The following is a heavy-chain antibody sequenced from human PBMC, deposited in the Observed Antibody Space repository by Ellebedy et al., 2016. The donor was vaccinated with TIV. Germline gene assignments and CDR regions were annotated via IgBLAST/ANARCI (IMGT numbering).Heavy chain of an antibody. CDR2: ISPSGSPI. Sequence: GGSLRLXXAASGFTFRDSWMSWVRQAPGKGLEWVSYISPSGSPIFYADSVTGRFTISRDNAKNSLYLQINSLRADDTAVYYCARDSEATDNYYYYYMDVWGKGTTVTVSS. CDR3: ARDSEATDNYYYYYMDV. V-gene: IGHV3-11*04. D-gene: IGHD1-26*01. J-gene: IGHJ6*03. CDR1: GFTFRDSW.